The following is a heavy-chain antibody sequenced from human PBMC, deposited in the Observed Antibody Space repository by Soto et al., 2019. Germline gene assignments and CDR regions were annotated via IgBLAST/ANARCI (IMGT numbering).Heavy chain of an antibody. CDR2: IWYDGSNK. J-gene: IGHJ4*02. CDR3: ASLAGEYDSSGYSPPDY. Sequence: QVQLVESEGGVVQPGRSLRLSCAASGFTFSSYGMHWVRQAPGKGLEWVVVIWYDGSNKYYADSVKGRFTISRDNSKNTLYLQMNSLRAEDTAVYYCASLAGEYDSSGYSPPDYWGQGTLVTVSS. CDR1: GFTFSSYG. D-gene: IGHD3-22*01. V-gene: IGHV3-33*01.